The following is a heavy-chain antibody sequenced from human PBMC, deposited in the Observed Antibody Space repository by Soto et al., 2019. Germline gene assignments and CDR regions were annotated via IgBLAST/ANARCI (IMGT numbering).Heavy chain of an antibody. D-gene: IGHD6-13*01. Sequence: SETLSLTCAVYGGSFSGYYWSWIRQPPGKGLEWIGEINHSGSTNYNPSNKSRDTISVDTSKNQFSLKLSSVTAADTAVYYCATIAAAGTVYYYYMDVWGKGTTVT. CDR1: GGSFSGYY. V-gene: IGHV4-34*01. J-gene: IGHJ6*03. CDR3: ATIAAAGTVYYYYMDV. CDR2: INHSGST.